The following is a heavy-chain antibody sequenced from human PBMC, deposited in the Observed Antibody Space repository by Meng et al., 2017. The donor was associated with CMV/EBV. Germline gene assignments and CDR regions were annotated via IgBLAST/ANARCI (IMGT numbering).Heavy chain of an antibody. V-gene: IGHV4-34*01. D-gene: IGHD1-26*01. CDR1: GGSFSGYY. CDR3: ARGVGGWFDP. Sequence: QRHLQQWGAGLLKPSEPLSLPCAVYGGSFSGYYWSWIRQPPGKGLEWIGEINHSGSTNYNPSLKSRVTISVDTSKNQFSLKLSSVTAADTAVYYCARGVGGWFDPWGQGTLVTVSS. J-gene: IGHJ5*02. CDR2: INHSGST.